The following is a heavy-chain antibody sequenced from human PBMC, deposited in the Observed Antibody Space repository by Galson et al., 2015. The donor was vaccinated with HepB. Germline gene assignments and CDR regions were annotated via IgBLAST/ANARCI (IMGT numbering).Heavy chain of an antibody. CDR1: GASTRSTSYY. V-gene: IGHV4-39*01. J-gene: IGHJ4*02. CDR3: ARHILDTSAFFDS. Sequence: ETLALTCGVSGASTRSTSYYWGWIRRSPGKGLEWIGTGYHNGDTYYNPSLKSRVTIALYTSRNQFSLNLKSWTAADTAVYYCARHILDTSAFFDSWGQGALVIVSS. CDR2: GYHNGDT. D-gene: IGHD3-10*01.